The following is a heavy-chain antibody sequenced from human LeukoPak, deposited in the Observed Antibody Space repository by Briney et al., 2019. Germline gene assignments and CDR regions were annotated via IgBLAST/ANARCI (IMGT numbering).Heavy chain of an antibody. CDR1: GFTFDNFA. J-gene: IGHJ5*02. CDR2: ISGSGGST. V-gene: IGHV3-23*01. CDR3: AKDRAYYHLWDGYYRNWFDP. D-gene: IGHD3-3*02. Sequence: GGSVRLSCAASGFTFDNFAMTWVRQAPGKGLEWVSGISGSGGSTYYIDSVKGRFIISRDNSKNTLYLQMNSVSAEDTAVYYCAKDRAYYHLWDGYYRNWFDPWGQGTLVTVSS.